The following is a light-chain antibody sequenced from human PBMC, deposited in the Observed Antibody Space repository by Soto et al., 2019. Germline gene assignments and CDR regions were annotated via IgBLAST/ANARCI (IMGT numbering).Light chain of an antibody. J-gene: IGKJ2*01. Sequence: DIPMTQSPSTLSASVGDRVTITCRASQSISSWLAWYQQKPGKAPKLLIYKASSLESGVPSRFSGSGSGTEFTLTISSLQPDDFGTYYCQQYNSYSRYTFGQGTKLEIK. CDR2: KAS. CDR1: QSISSW. CDR3: QQYNSYSRYT. V-gene: IGKV1-5*03.